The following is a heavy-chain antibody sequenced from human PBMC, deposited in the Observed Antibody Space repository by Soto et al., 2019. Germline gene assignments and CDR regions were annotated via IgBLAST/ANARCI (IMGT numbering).Heavy chain of an antibody. V-gene: IGHV3-23*01. D-gene: IGHD3-16*02. CDR1: GFTFSSYA. CDR2: ISGSGGST. Sequence: EVQLLESGGGLVQPGGSLRLSCAASGFTFSSYAMSWVRQAPGKGLEWVSAISGSGGSTYYADSVKGRFTISRDNSKNTLYLQMNSLRAEDTAVYYCTTMPYYDYVWGSYRFDLWGRGTLVTVSS. J-gene: IGHJ2*01. CDR3: TTMPYYDYVWGSYRFDL.